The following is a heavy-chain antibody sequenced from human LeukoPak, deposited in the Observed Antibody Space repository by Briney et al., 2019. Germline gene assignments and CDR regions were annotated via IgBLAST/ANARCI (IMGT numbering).Heavy chain of an antibody. CDR3: AKDRVNYYDSSSPGGAFDI. D-gene: IGHD3-22*01. CDR2: ISGSGGST. Sequence: PGGSLRLSCAASGFTFSSYAMSWVRQAPGKGLEWVSAISGSGGSTYYADSVKGRFTISRDNSKNTLYLQMNSLRAEDTAVYYCAKDRVNYYDSSSPGGAFDIWGQGTMVTVSS. V-gene: IGHV3-23*01. J-gene: IGHJ3*02. CDR1: GFTFSSYA.